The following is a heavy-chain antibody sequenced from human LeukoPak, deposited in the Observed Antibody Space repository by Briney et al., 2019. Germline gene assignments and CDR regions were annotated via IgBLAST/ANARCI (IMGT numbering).Heavy chain of an antibody. CDR1: GFTFSSYS. CDR3: ARGAVGVVVPAAQARFDP. J-gene: IGHJ5*02. Sequence: PGGSLRLSCAASGFTFSSYSMNWVRQAPGKGLEWVSSISSSSSYIYYADSVKGRFTISRDSAKNSLYLQMNSLRAEDTAVYYCARGAVGVVVPAAQARFDPWGQGTLVTVSS. D-gene: IGHD2-2*01. V-gene: IGHV3-21*01. CDR2: ISSSSSYI.